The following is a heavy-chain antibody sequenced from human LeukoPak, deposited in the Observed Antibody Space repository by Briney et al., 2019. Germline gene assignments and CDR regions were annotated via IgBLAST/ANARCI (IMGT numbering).Heavy chain of an antibody. CDR2: INNGGTST. CDR3: ARGNYGPDY. J-gene: IGHJ4*02. Sequence: PGGSLRLSCAASGFTFSNAWMHWVRQAPGEGLVWVSRINNGGTSTTYADSVKGRFTISRDNAKDTVYLQMNSLRAEDTAVYYCARGNYGPDYWGQGTLVTVSS. D-gene: IGHD3-16*01. V-gene: IGHV3-74*01. CDR1: GFTFSNAW.